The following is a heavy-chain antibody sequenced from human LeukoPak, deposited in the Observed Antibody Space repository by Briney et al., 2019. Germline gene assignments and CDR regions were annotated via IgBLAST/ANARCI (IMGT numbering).Heavy chain of an antibody. J-gene: IGHJ4*02. CDR2: MNPNSGNT. CDR1: GYTFTSYD. D-gene: IGHD3-10*01. V-gene: IGHV1-8*01. Sequence: ASVKVSCKASGYTFTSYDINWVRQATGQGLEWMGWMNPNSGNTGYAQKFQGRVTMTRNTSISTAYMELSSLRSEDTAVYYCAGGSGSRGVIPQLFPPKRYFDYWGQGTLVTVSS. CDR3: AGGSGSRGVIPQLFPPKRYFDY.